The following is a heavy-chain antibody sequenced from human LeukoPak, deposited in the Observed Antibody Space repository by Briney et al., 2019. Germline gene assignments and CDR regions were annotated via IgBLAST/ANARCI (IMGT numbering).Heavy chain of an antibody. V-gene: IGHV3-23*01. J-gene: IGHJ4*02. CDR3: AKASWVSSADAVL. Sequence: GGSLRLSCEASGFTFSSYAMSWVRLAPARGLEWVSSLRGDGDTFYGDSVKGRFTLSRDESRNTVYLQLNNLRVEDTAIYYCAKASWVSSADAVLRGQGTLVTVSS. CDR1: GFTFSSYA. D-gene: IGHD6-13*01. CDR2: LRGDGDT.